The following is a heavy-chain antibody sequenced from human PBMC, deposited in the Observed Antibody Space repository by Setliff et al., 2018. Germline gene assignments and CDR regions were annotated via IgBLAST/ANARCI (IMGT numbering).Heavy chain of an antibody. CDR1: GFTFSTYA. D-gene: IGHD3-10*01. Sequence: PGGSLRLSCAASGFTFSTYAMTWVRQAPGKGLEWVSAISGGGGNTFYADSVKGRFTISRDNSKNTLYLQMNSLRAEDTAVYYCRLWFEETSRDYWGQGTLVTVSS. V-gene: IGHV3-23*01. CDR2: ISGGGGNT. J-gene: IGHJ4*02. CDR3: RLWFEETSRDY.